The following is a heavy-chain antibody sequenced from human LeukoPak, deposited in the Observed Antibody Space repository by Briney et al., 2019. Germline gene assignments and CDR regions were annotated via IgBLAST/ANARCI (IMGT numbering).Heavy chain of an antibody. CDR2: IYPSDSDT. CDR3: ARRPSWSRDDAFDI. V-gene: IGHV5-51*01. Sequence: GESLKISCKGSGYSFTSYWVGWVRQMPGKGLEWMGIIYPSDSDTRYSPSFQGQVTISADKSISTAYLQWSSLKASDTAMYYCARRPSWSRDDAFDIWGQGTMVTVSS. D-gene: IGHD2-8*01. J-gene: IGHJ3*02. CDR1: GYSFTSYW.